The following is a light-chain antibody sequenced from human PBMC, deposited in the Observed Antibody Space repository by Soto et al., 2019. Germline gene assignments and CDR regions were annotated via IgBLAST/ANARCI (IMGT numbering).Light chain of an antibody. J-gene: IGKJ1*01. CDR1: QSVSSF. CDR2: DAS. CDR3: QQRSSWPRT. Sequence: EIVLTQSPATLSLSPGERATLSCRASQSVSSFSAWYQQKPGQAPRLLIYDASNRATGIPARFSGSGSGTDFTLTISSLEPEDFALYYCQQRSSWPRTFGQGTKV. V-gene: IGKV3-11*01.